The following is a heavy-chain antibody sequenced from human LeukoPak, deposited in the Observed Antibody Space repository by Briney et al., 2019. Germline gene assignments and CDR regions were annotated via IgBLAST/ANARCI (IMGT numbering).Heavy chain of an antibody. CDR2: INPNSGGT. Sequence: ASVKVSCKASGYTFTGYYMHWVRQAPGQGLEWMGWINPNSGGTNYAQKFQDWVTMTRDTSISTAYMELSRLRSDDTAVYYCARDHIAAAGTRYYGMDVWGQGTTVTVSS. CDR1: GYTFTGYY. J-gene: IGHJ6*02. V-gene: IGHV1-2*04. CDR3: ARDHIAAAGTRYYGMDV. D-gene: IGHD6-13*01.